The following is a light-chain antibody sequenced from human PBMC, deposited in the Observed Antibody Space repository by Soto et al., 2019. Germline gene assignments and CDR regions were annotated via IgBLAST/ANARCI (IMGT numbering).Light chain of an antibody. CDR2: INN. CDR3: SSYSRSINYV. J-gene: IGLJ1*01. CDR1: SSNIGSST. Sequence: SVLTQPPSASGTPGQRVTISCSGGSSNIGSSTVNWYQQLPGTAPKLLIYINNQRPSGVPDRFSGSKSGTSASLAISGLQSEDEADYYCSSYSRSINYVFGTGTKVTVL. V-gene: IGLV1-44*01.